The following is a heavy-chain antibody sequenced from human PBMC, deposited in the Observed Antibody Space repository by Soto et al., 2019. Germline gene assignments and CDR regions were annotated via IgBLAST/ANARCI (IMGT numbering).Heavy chain of an antibody. CDR1: GGSISSYY. CDR2: IYYSGST. CDR3: AGDYYDSSGYYGTVAFDI. Sequence: SETLSLTCTVSGGSISSYYWSWIRQPPGKGLEWIGYIYYSGSTNYNPSLKSRVTISVDTSKNQFSLKLSSVTAADTAVYYCAGDYYDSSGYYGTVAFDIWGQGTMVTVSS. D-gene: IGHD3-22*01. V-gene: IGHV4-59*01. J-gene: IGHJ3*02.